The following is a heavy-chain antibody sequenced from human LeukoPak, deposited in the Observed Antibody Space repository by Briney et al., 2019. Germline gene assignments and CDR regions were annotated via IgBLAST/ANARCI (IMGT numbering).Heavy chain of an antibody. J-gene: IGHJ4*02. CDR3: ARDYCSSTSCLFDY. V-gene: IGHV1-2*06. Sequence: PGQXXXXMGRINPNSGDTNYAQKFQGRVTMTRDTSISTAYMELSRLRSDDTAVFYCARDYCSSTSCLFDYWGQGTLVTVSS. D-gene: IGHD2-2*01. CDR2: INPNSGDT.